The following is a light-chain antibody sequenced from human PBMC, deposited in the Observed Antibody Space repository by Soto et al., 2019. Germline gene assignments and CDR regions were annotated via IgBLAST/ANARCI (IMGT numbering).Light chain of an antibody. V-gene: IGLV1-51*01. CDR3: GTWDSSLSAGV. CDR1: SSNIGNNY. CDR2: DNN. J-gene: IGLJ2*01. Sequence: QSVLTQPPSVSAAPAQKGTIFCAGSSSNIGNNYVYWYHQLPGTAPKLLIYDNNKRPSGIPDRLAGSKSGTSATLGITGLQTGDEADYYCGTWDSSLSAGVFGGGTKLTVL.